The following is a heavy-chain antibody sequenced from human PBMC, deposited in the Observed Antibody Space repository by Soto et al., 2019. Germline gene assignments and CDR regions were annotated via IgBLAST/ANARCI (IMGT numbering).Heavy chain of an antibody. D-gene: IGHD2-21*02. Sequence: QVQLVQSGAEVKKPGASVKVSCKASGYTFTSYYMHWVRQAPGQVLEWMGIINPSGGSTSYAQMFQGRVNMTRDTSPSTVYMELSSLRSEDTAVYYCARGSGPIVVVTALPDYCGQGTLVTVS. CDR1: GYTFTSYY. CDR3: ARGSGPIVVVTALPDY. V-gene: IGHV1-46*01. CDR2: INPSGGST. J-gene: IGHJ4*02.